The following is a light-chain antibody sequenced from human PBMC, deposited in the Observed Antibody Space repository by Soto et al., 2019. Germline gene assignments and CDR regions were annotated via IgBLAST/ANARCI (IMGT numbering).Light chain of an antibody. J-gene: IGKJ1*01. Sequence: EIVLTKSQGTLSLSPGERATLSCRASQSVSSSYLAWYQQKPGQAPRLLIYGASSRATGIPDRFSGSGSGTDFTLTISRLEPEDFAVYYCQHYGSSLWPFGQGTNVDI. V-gene: IGKV3-20*01. CDR1: QSVSSSY. CDR3: QHYGSSLWP. CDR2: GAS.